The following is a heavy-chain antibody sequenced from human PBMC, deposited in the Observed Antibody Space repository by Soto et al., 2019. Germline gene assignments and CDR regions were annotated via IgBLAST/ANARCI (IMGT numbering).Heavy chain of an antibody. J-gene: IGHJ4*02. CDR1: GFTFTSHA. D-gene: IGHD4-17*01. V-gene: IGHV3-48*01. CDR3: LNGDYY. CDR2: ISASGETT. Sequence: GGSLRLSCAASGFTFTSHAMYWVRQAPGKGLECVSYISASGETTYYTDSVRGRFTVSRDNDKNSMYLQMNSLRAEDTAVYYCLNGDYYVGQGILVTVSS.